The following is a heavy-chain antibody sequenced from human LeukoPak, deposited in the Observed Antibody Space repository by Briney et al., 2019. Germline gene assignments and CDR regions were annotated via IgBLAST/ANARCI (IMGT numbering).Heavy chain of an antibody. Sequence: PSETLSLTCTVSGGSISNYYWSWLRQPPGKGLEWIGYIYYSGSTNYNPSLKSRVTISLDTSKNQFSLNPSSVTAADTAVYYCARDGGYFDYWGQGTLVTVSS. V-gene: IGHV4-59*01. J-gene: IGHJ4*02. CDR1: GGSISNYY. CDR3: ARDGGYFDY. D-gene: IGHD2-15*01. CDR2: IYYSGST.